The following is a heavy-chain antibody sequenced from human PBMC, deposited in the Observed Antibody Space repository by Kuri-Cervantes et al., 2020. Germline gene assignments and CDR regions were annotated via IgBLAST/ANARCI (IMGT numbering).Heavy chain of an antibody. CDR3: ARRGGFDWLLNYYCYGMDV. CDR1: GFSFSSYG. Sequence: GGSLRLSCAASGFSFSSYGMHWVTQAPGKGLEWVAVIWYDGSNKYYADSVKGRFTISRDNSKNTLYLQMNRLRAEDTAVYYCARRGGFDWLLNYYCYGMDVWGQGTTVTVSS. CDR2: IWYDGSNK. J-gene: IGHJ6*02. D-gene: IGHD3-9*01. V-gene: IGHV3-33*08.